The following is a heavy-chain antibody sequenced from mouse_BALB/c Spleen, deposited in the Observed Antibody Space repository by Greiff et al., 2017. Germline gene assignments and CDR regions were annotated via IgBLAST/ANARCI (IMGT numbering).Heavy chain of an antibody. Sequence: EVHLVESGGGLVQPGGSRKLSCAASGFTFSDYGMAWVRQAPGKGPEWVAFISNLAYSIYYADTVTGRFTISRENAKNTLYLEMSSLRSEDTAMYYCAREDKNWFAYWGQGTLVTVSA. V-gene: IGHV5-15*02. CDR1: GFTFSDYG. D-gene: IGHD3-3*01. CDR3: AREDKNWFAY. CDR2: ISNLAYSI. J-gene: IGHJ3*01.